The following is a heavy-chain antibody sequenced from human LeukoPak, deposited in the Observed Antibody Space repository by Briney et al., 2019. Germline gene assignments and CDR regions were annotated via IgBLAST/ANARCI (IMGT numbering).Heavy chain of an antibody. Sequence: ASVKVSCKASGYTSTTYAMHWVRQAPGQGLEWMGWINAGNGNTKYSQKFQGRVTITRDTSASTAYMELSSLRSEDTAVYYCARSYCSGGRCYWYYFDYWGQGTLVTVSS. CDR2: INAGNGNT. CDR1: GYTSTTYA. CDR3: ARSYCSGGRCYWYYFDY. J-gene: IGHJ4*02. V-gene: IGHV1-3*01. D-gene: IGHD2-15*01.